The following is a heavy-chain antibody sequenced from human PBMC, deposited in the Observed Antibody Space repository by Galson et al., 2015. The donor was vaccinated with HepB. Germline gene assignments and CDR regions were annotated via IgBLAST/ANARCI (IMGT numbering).Heavy chain of an antibody. Sequence: CAISGDSVSSNSAAWNWIRQSPSRGLEWLGRTYYRSKWYIDYAVSVKSRITINPDTSKNQFSLQLNSVTPEDTAVYYCASMYSTAWDASDAFDTWGQGAMVTVSS. D-gene: IGHD6-19*01. J-gene: IGHJ3*02. CDR1: GDSVSSNSAA. CDR3: ASMYSTAWDASDAFDT. V-gene: IGHV6-1*01. CDR2: TYYRSKWYI.